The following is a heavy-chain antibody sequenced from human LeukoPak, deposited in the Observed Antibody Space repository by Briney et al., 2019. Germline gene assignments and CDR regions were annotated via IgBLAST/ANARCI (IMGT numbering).Heavy chain of an antibody. D-gene: IGHD5-18*01. CDR2: ISSSGSTI. J-gene: IGHJ4*02. CDR3: AREQSGYSYGIDY. Sequence: PGGSLRLSCAASGFTFSSYEMNWVRQAPGKGLEWVSYISSSGSTIYYADSVKGRFTISRDNAKNSLYLQMNSLRAEDTAVYYCAREQSGYSYGIDYWGQGTLVTVSS. V-gene: IGHV3-48*03. CDR1: GFTFSSYE.